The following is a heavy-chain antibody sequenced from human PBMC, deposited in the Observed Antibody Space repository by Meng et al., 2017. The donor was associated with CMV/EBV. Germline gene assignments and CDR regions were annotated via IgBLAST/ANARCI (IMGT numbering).Heavy chain of an antibody. CDR3: ARASLAARPLPLGWFDP. Sequence: AGSLRLSCAASGFTFSSYSMNWVRQAPGKALEWVSSISSSSSYIYYADSVKGRFTIPRDNAKNSLYLQMNRLRAEDTAVYYCARASLAARPLPLGWFDPWDQGTRVTVSS. V-gene: IGHV3-21*01. CDR2: ISSSSSYI. CDR1: GFTFSSYS. J-gene: IGHJ5*02. D-gene: IGHD6-6*01.